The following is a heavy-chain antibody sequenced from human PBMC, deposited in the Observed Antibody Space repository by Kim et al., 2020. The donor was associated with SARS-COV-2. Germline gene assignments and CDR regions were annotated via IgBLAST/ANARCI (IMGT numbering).Heavy chain of an antibody. Sequence: GGSLRLSCAASGFTFSSYSMNWVRQAPGKGLEWVSSISSSSSYIYYADSVKGRFTISRDNAKNSLYLQMNSLRAEDTAVYYCARAPKRGYSGYDYWYGMDVWGQGTTVTVSS. CDR3: ARAPKRGYSGYDYWYGMDV. V-gene: IGHV3-21*01. D-gene: IGHD5-12*01. CDR2: ISSSSSYI. CDR1: GFTFSSYS. J-gene: IGHJ6*02.